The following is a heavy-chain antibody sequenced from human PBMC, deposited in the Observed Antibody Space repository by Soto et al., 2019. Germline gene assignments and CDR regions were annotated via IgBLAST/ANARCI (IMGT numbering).Heavy chain of an antibody. CDR1: AYTFTSYG. V-gene: IGHV1-18*01. J-gene: IGHJ4*02. CDR2: ISTYNGNT. Sequence: QVQLVQSGPEVKKPGASVKVSCKASAYTFTSYGITWVRQAPGQGLEWMGWISTYNGNTNYAQKLQGRVTMTTSTTTSTAYMGLGSLRADDTAVYYRARTPGHVLEWGQGTLVTVSS. D-gene: IGHD3-3*01. CDR3: ARTPGHVLE.